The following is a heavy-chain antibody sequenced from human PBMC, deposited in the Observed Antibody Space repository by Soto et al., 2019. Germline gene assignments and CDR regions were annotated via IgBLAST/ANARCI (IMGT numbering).Heavy chain of an antibody. D-gene: IGHD2-15*01. J-gene: IGHJ6*02. CDR2: IDTSGNN. V-gene: IGHV4-4*07. Sequence: QVQLQESGPGLVKPSETLSLTCIVSGGSISNHYWSWIRQPAGKGLEWIGRIDTSGNNYYNPSLKSRVTMSADTSNNQFSLKMTSVTAADTAVYYCVRESEGGGYCSGGGCYGLDVWGQGTTVTVSS. CDR1: GGSISNHY. CDR3: VRESEGGGYCSGGGCYGLDV.